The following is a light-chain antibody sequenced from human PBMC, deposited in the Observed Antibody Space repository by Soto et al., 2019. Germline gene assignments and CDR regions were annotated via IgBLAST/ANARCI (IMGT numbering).Light chain of an antibody. CDR2: AAS. Sequence: DIQMTQSPSSLSASVRDRVTITCRASQNISSYLNWYQQKPGKAPNLLIYAASSLQSGVPSRFSGSGSGTDFTLTISSLQPEDFATYYGQQSYSTPRTFGQGTKVEIK. J-gene: IGKJ1*01. V-gene: IGKV1-39*01. CDR3: QQSYSTPRT. CDR1: QNISSY.